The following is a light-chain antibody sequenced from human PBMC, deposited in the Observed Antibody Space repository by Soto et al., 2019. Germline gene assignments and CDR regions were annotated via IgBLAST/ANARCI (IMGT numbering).Light chain of an antibody. J-gene: IGKJ2*01. Sequence: DIRMTQSPSSLSASVGDRVTITCRASRSINTYLAWYQLQPGAAPSSLIYGASTLQSGVPSRFGGSRSWTDVDLTINCLQAEDYPTCCCHQYNSFPYTFGQGTTLQIK. CDR1: RSINTY. V-gene: IGKV1D-16*01. CDR2: GAS. CDR3: HQYNSFPYT.